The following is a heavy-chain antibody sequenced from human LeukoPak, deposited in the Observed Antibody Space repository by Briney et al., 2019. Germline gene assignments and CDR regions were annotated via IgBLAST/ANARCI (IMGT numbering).Heavy chain of an antibody. CDR3: AREATLGLSYAFDI. CDR2: ISSSSYI. Sequence: GGSLRLSCAASGFTFSSYSMNWVRQAPGKGLEWVSSISSSSYIYYADSVKGRFTISRDNAKNSLYLQMNSLRAEDTAVYYCAREATLGLSYAFDIWGQGTMVTVSS. V-gene: IGHV3-21*01. CDR1: GFTFSSYS. D-gene: IGHD2/OR15-2a*01. J-gene: IGHJ3*02.